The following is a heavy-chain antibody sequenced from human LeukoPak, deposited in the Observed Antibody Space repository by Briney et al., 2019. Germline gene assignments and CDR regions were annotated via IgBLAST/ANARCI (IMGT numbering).Heavy chain of an antibody. V-gene: IGHV4-59*08. CDR3: ARRFGI. CDR1: GGSISNYY. Sequence: SETLSLTCTVSGGSISNYYWSRIRQPPGKGLEWIGYIFYSGSTSYNPSLKSRVTISVDTSKNQFSLKLTSVTAADTAVYYCARRFGIWGQGTMVTVSS. J-gene: IGHJ3*02. D-gene: IGHD3-10*01. CDR2: IFYSGST.